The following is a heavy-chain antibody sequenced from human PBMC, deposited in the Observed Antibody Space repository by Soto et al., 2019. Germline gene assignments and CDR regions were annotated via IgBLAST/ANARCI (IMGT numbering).Heavy chain of an antibody. CDR1: GYTFTSYY. Sequence: ASVKVSCKASGYTFTSYYMHWVRQAPGQGLEWMGIINPSGGSTSYAQKFQGRVTMTRDTSTSTVYMELSSPRSEDTAVYYCAKLSSGNLEYYDSSGYPNPNWFDPWGQGTLVTVSS. CDR2: INPSGGST. J-gene: IGHJ5*02. D-gene: IGHD3-22*01. V-gene: IGHV1-46*01. CDR3: AKLSSGNLEYYDSSGYPNPNWFDP.